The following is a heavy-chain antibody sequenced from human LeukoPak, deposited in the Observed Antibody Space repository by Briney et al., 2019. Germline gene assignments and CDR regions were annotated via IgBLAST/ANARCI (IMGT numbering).Heavy chain of an antibody. V-gene: IGHV3-23*01. CDR1: GFIFSSYA. D-gene: IGHD3-22*01. CDR3: AKGDYYDSSGYFDY. J-gene: IGHJ4*02. CDR2: ISGSGGST. Sequence: GGSLRLSCAASGFIFSSYAMSWVRQAPGKGLEWVSAISGSGGSTYYADSVKGRFTISRDNSKNTLYLQMNSLRAEDTAVYYCAKGDYYDSSGYFDYWGQGTLVTVSS.